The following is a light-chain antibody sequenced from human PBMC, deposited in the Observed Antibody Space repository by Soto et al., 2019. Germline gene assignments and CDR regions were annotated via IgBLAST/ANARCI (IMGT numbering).Light chain of an antibody. Sequence: ALTQPASVSGSPGQSITISCTGTSSDVGGYNYVSWYQQHPGKAPKLLIYEVSKRPSGVSNRFSGSKSGNTASLTISGLQAEDEADYHCCSYAGSSSAYVFGTGTKVTVL. CDR1: SSDVGGYNY. J-gene: IGLJ1*01. V-gene: IGLV2-23*02. CDR2: EVS. CDR3: CSYAGSSSAYV.